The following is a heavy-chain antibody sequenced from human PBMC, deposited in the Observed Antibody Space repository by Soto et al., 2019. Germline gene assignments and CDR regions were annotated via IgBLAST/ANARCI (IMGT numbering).Heavy chain of an antibody. V-gene: IGHV1-69*01. J-gene: IGHJ5*02. D-gene: IGHD2-8*01. CDR1: GGTFSSYA. CDR2: IIPIFGTA. CDR3: ARVDLEGCTNGVCDIEYWFDP. Sequence: QVQLVQSGAEVKKPGSSVKVSCKASGGTFSSYAIRWVRQAPGQGLEWMGGIIPIFGTANYAQKFQGRVTINADESTSTAYMELSSLRSEDTDLYYCARVDLEGCTNGVCDIEYWFDPWGQGTLVTVSS.